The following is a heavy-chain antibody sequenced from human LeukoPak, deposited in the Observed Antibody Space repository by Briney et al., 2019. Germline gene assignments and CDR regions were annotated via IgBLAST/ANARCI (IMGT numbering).Heavy chain of an antibody. J-gene: IGHJ4*02. V-gene: IGHV1-2*04. D-gene: IGHD2-15*01. Sequence: GASVKVSCKASGYTFTGYYMHWVRQAPGQGLEWMGWINPNSGGTNYAQKFQGWVTMTRDTSISTAYMELSRLRSDDTAVYYCAKGRVVRSGGSWRLKETTSYYFDYWGQGTLVTVSS. CDR1: GYTFTGYY. CDR2: INPNSGGT. CDR3: AKGRVVRSGGSWRLKETTSYYFDY.